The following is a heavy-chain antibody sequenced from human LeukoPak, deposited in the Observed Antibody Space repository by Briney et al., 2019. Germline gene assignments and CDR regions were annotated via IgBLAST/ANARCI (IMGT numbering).Heavy chain of an antibody. CDR3: ARGRRFCSSTSCYRQYYYYYMDV. CDR1: GYTFTSYD. D-gene: IGHD2-2*02. V-gene: IGHV1-8*01. Sequence: ASVKVSCKASGYTFTSYDINWVRQATGQGLEWMGWMNPNSGNTGYAQKFQGRVTMTRNTSISTAYMELSSLRSEDTAVYYCARGRRFCSSTSCYRQYYYYYMDVWGKGTTVTVSS. CDR2: MNPNSGNT. J-gene: IGHJ6*03.